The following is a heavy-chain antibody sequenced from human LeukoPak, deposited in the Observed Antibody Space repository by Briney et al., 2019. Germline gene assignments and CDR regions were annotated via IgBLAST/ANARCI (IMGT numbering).Heavy chain of an antibody. CDR2: IYSGGST. CDR1: GFTVSRNY. CDR3: ARLYGGYDAFDI. D-gene: IGHD2-15*01. J-gene: IGHJ3*02. Sequence: GGSLRLSCAASGFTVSRNYMSWVRQAPGKGLEWVSVIYSGGSTYYADSVNGRFTISRDNSKNTLYLQMNSLRAEDTAVYYCARLYGGYDAFDIWGQGTMVTVSS. V-gene: IGHV3-53*01.